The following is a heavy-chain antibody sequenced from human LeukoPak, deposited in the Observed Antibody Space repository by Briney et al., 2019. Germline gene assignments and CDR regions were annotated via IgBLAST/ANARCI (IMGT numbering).Heavy chain of an antibody. D-gene: IGHD3-22*01. J-gene: IGHJ6*02. V-gene: IGHV4-59*12. Sequence: KPSETLSLTCNVSGGSIRSSYWSWVRQPPGKGRECVGYLSYSGNSNYNPSLKSRVTMSVDTSKNQFSRKLSSGTAADTAVYYCARDGITYYYDSSGYYGYYGMDVWGQGTTVTVSS. CDR3: ARDGITYYYDSSGYYGYYGMDV. CDR2: LSYSGNS. CDR1: GGSIRSSY.